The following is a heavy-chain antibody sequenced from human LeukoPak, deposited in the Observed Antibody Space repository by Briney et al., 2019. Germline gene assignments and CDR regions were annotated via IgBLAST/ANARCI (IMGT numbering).Heavy chain of an antibody. Sequence: PGGSLRLSCAASGFSVSLNYVNWVRQAPGKGLEWVSILYSGSDTYYADSVKGRFTISRDSSKNMLFLHMNSLRAEDTAVYYCARVGDHFHWYLDLWGRGTLVTVSS. CDR1: GFSVSLNY. CDR3: ARVGDHFHWYLDL. V-gene: IGHV3-53*01. J-gene: IGHJ2*01. D-gene: IGHD3-3*02. CDR2: LYSGSDT.